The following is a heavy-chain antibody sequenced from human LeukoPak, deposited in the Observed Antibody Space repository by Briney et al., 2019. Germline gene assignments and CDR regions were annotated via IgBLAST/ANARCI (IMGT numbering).Heavy chain of an antibody. CDR3: AKRGVVIRVILVGFHKEAYYFDS. J-gene: IGHJ4*02. Sequence: GGSLRLSCAVSGFFVNEYYMSWIRQAPGKGLEWVSYISSSGGIKNYADSVRGRFTISRDNAKNSLYLQMNSLRAEDTAVYFCAKRGVVIRVILVGFHKEAYYFDSWGQGALVTVSS. CDR2: ISSSGGIK. V-gene: IGHV3-11*01. CDR1: GFFVNEYY. D-gene: IGHD3-22*01.